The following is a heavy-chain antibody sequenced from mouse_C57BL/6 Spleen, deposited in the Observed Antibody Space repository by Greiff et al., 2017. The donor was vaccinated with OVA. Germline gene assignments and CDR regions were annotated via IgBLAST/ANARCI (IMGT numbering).Heavy chain of an antibody. V-gene: IGHV1-22*01. D-gene: IGHD1-1*01. CDR1: GYTFTDYN. Sequence: EVKVVESGPELVKPGASVKMSCKASGYTFTDYNMHWVKQSHGKSLEWIGYINPNNGGTSYNQKFKGKATLTVNKSSSTAYMELRSLTSEDSAVYYCARGYYYGSTHFDYWGQGTTLTVSS. J-gene: IGHJ2*01. CDR2: INPNNGGT. CDR3: ARGYYYGSTHFDY.